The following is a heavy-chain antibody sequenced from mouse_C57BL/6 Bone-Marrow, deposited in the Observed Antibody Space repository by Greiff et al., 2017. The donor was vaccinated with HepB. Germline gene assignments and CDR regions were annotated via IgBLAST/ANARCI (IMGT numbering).Heavy chain of an antibody. CDR1: GYSITSGYY. Sequence: EVQLQESGPGLVKPSQSLSLTCSVTGYSITSGYYWNWIRQFPGNTLEWMGYISYDGSNNYNPSLKNRISITRDTSKNQFFLKLNSVTTEDTATYYCAREDFYWGQGTLVTVSA. V-gene: IGHV3-6*01. CDR2: ISYDGSN. J-gene: IGHJ3*01. CDR3: AREDFY.